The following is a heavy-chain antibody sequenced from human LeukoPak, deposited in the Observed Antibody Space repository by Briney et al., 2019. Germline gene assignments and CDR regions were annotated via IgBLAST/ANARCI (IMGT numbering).Heavy chain of an antibody. CDR2: IIPISDSP. D-gene: IGHD3-10*01. V-gene: IGHV1-69*06. CDR3: ARDLYSRRMNYYGSGSYFAY. J-gene: IGHJ4*02. Sequence: GASVKVSCKASGGTFMTDVFSWVRQAPGQALEWMGGIIPISDSPHSAQRFQGRVTITADKSTSTVNMELSNLTSEDTAVYYCARDLYSRRMNYYGSGSYFAYWGQGTLVTVSS. CDR1: GGTFMTDV.